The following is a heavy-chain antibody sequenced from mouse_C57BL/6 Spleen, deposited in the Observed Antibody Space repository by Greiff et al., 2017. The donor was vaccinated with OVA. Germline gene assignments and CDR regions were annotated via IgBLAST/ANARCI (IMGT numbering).Heavy chain of an antibody. Sequence: VQLQQPGAELVRPGSSVTLSCKASGYTFTSYWMDWVKQRPGQGLEWIGNIYPSDSETHYNQKFKDKATLTVDKSSSTAYMQLSSLTSEDSAVYYCARNKYSGYFDYWGQGTTLTVSS. CDR2: IYPSDSET. CDR1: GYTFTSYW. V-gene: IGHV1-61*01. CDR3: ARNKYSGYFDY. D-gene: IGHD3-2*02. J-gene: IGHJ2*01.